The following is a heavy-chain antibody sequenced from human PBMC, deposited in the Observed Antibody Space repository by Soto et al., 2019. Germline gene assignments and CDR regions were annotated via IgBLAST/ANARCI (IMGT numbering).Heavy chain of an antibody. CDR3: ARDFRSGFDY. CDR1: GFAFSSYG. Sequence: QVQLVESGGGVVQPGRSLRLSCAASGFAFSSYGMHWVRQAPGKGLEWVAVMWYDGSNKDYVDSVKGRFTISRDNSKSTLYLQMSSLRAEDTAVYYCARDFRSGFDYWGPGTLVTVSS. J-gene: IGHJ4*02. V-gene: IGHV3-33*01. D-gene: IGHD3-3*01. CDR2: MWYDGSNK.